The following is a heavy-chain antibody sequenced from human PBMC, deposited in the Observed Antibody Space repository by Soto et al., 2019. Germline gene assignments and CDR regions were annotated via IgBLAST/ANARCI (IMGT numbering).Heavy chain of an antibody. CDR1: GFTFDDYT. V-gene: IGHV3-43*01. J-gene: IGHJ3*02. CDR2: ISWDGGST. D-gene: IGHD6-13*01. CDR3: ASTRSSSRAGDAFDI. Sequence: EVQLVESGGVVVQPGGSLRLSCAASGFTFDDYTMHWVRQAPGKGLEWVSLISWDGGSTYYADSVKGRFNISRDNSKNSLYLQMHSLRTEDTALYYCASTRSSSRAGDAFDIWGQGTMVTVSS.